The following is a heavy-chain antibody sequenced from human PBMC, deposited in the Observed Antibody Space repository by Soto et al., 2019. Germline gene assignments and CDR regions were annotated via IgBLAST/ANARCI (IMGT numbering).Heavy chain of an antibody. V-gene: IGHV1-18*01. J-gene: IGHJ4*02. CDR3: XXXXXXXXXXX. CDR2: ISAYNGNT. Sequence: QVQLVQSGAEVKKPGASVKVSCKASGYTFTSYGISWVRQAPGQGLEWMGWISAYNGNTKYAQKLQGRVTMTTDTSTSTXXXXXXXXXXXXXXXXXXXXXXXXXXXXXWGQGTLVTVSS. CDR1: GYTFTSYG.